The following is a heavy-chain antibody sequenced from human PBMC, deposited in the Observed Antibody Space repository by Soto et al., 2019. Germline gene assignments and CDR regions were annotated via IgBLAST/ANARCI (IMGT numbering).Heavy chain of an antibody. V-gene: IGHV3-21*01. Sequence: GGSLRLSCAASGFTFSSYSMNWVRQAPGKGLEWVSSISSSSSYIYYADSVKGRFTISRDNAKNSLYLQMNSLRAEDTAVYYCERDKAHKYYYDSSGFDYWGQGTLVTVSS. CDR1: GFTFSSYS. J-gene: IGHJ4*02. CDR3: ERDKAHKYYYDSSGFDY. D-gene: IGHD3-22*01. CDR2: ISSSSSYI.